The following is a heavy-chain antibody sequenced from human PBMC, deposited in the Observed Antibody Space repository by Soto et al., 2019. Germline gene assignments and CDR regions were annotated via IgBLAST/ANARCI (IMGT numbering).Heavy chain of an antibody. D-gene: IGHD3-3*01. Sequence: QVQLVQSGAEVKKPGASVKVSCKASGYTFTSYAMHWVRQAPGQRLEWMGWINAGNGNTKYSQKFQGRVTFTRDTSASTAYMELSILRSEDTAVYYCARDPRITIFGVVNWYFDLWGRGTLVTVSS. CDR1: GYTFTSYA. J-gene: IGHJ2*01. CDR3: ARDPRITIFGVVNWYFDL. CDR2: INAGNGNT. V-gene: IGHV1-3*01.